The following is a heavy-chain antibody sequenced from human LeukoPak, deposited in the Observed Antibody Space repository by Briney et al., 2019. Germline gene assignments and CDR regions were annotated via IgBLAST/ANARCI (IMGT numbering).Heavy chain of an antibody. Sequence: GGSLRLSCAASGFTFSSYGMHWVRQAPGKGLEWVAFIRYDGSNKYYADSVKGRFTISRDYSRNTLYPQMNSLRAEDTAVYYCAKERNVLVTAIRSDYLDYWGQGTLVTVSS. D-gene: IGHD2-21*02. CDR1: GFTFSSYG. J-gene: IGHJ4*02. V-gene: IGHV3-30*02. CDR3: AKERNVLVTAIRSDYLDY. CDR2: IRYDGSNK.